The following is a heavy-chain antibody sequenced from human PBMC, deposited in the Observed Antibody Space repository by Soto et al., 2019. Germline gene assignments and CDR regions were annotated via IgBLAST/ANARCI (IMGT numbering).Heavy chain of an antibody. D-gene: IGHD1-26*01. V-gene: IGHV4-34*01. CDR1: GGSFSGYY. CDR3: ARGGGNFDY. CDR2: INHSGGT. J-gene: IGHJ4*02. Sequence: SETLSLTCAVYGGSFSGYYWTWIRQAPGKGLEWIGEINHSGGTNYNSSLKSRVTISVDTSKNQFSLKLSSVTAADTAVYYCARGGGNFDYWGQGTLVTVS.